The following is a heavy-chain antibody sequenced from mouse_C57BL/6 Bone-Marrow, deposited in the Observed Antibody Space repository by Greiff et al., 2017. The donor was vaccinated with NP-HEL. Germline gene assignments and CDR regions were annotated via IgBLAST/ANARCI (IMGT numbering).Heavy chain of an antibody. V-gene: IGHV7-3*01. D-gene: IGHD1-1*01. Sequence: EVKLVESGGGLVQPGGSLSLSCAASGFTFTDYYMSWVRQPPGKALEWLGFIRNKANGYTTEYSASVKGRFTISRDNSQSILYLQMNALGAEDSATYYCARYGSTTEAGFAYWGQGTLVTVSA. CDR3: ARYGSTTEAGFAY. CDR1: GFTFTDYY. CDR2: IRNKANGYTT. J-gene: IGHJ3*01.